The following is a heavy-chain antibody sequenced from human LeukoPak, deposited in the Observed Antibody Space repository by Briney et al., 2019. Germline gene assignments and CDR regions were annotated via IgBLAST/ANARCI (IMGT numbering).Heavy chain of an antibody. CDR1: GGSISSYY. CDR3: ARVEYSCGFLEGYWFDP. Sequence: PSETLSLTCTVSGGSISSYYWSWIRQPPGKGLEWIGYIYYSGSTNYNPSLKSRVTISVDTSRNQFSLKLSSVTAADTAVYYCARVEYSCGFLEGYWFDPWGQGTLVTVSS. CDR2: IYYSGST. D-gene: IGHD5-18*01. V-gene: IGHV4-59*01. J-gene: IGHJ5*02.